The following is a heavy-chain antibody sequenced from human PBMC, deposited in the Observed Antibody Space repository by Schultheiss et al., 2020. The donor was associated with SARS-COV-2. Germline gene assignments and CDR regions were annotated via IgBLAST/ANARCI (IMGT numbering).Heavy chain of an antibody. CDR2: VYFSGST. V-gene: IGHV4-31*02. Sequence: SQTLSLTCAVSGGSISSGGYYWSWIRQPPGKGLEWIGYVYFSGSTNYNPSLKSRVTISVDTSKNQFSLKLSSVTAADTAVYYCARGDRYSSSMSSLDYWGQGTLVTVSS. D-gene: IGHD6-6*01. CDR1: GGSISSGGYY. CDR3: ARGDRYSSSMSSLDY. J-gene: IGHJ4*02.